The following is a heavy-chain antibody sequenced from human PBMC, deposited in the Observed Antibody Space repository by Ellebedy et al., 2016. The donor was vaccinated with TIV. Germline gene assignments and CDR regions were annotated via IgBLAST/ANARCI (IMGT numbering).Heavy chain of an antibody. J-gene: IGHJ6*02. D-gene: IGHD5-12*01. V-gene: IGHV1-18*04. CDR3: ARWKGGESGYDYVWGWSSGWAYGMDV. CDR1: GYTFNSYG. CDR2: ISASNGNT. Sequence: ASVKVSCKASGYTFNSYGISWVRQAPGQGLEWMGWISASNGNTNYAQKLQGRVTMTTDTSTSTAYMELRSLRSDDTAVYYCARWKGGESGYDYVWGWSSGWAYGMDVWGQGTTVTVSS.